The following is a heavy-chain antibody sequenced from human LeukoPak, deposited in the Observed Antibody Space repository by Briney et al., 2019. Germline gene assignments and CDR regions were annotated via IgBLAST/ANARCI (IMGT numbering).Heavy chain of an antibody. V-gene: IGHV3-23*01. J-gene: IGHJ3*02. CDR3: AKVKRDGYNGVHAFDI. D-gene: IGHD5-24*01. CDR2: ISGSSGVT. Sequence: LPGGSLRLSCAASGFTFSSYAVSWVRQAPGKGLEWVSAISGSSGVTDYADSVKGRFTISRDNSKNTLYLQMNSLRAEDTAVYYCAKVKRDGYNGVHAFDIWGQGTMVTVSS. CDR1: GFTFSSYA.